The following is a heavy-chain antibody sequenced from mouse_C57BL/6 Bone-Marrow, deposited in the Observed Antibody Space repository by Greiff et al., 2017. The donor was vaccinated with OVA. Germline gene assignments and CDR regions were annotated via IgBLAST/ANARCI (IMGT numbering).Heavy chain of an antibody. CDR3: ARADYSNYVAWFAY. D-gene: IGHD2-5*01. CDR1: GYTFTSYW. Sequence: QVQLQQPGAELVMPGASVKLSCKASGYTFTSYWMHWVKQRPGQGLEWIGEIDPSASYTNYNQKFKGKSTLTVDKSSSTAYMQLSSLTSEDSAVYYCARADYSNYVAWFAYWGQGTLVTVSA. V-gene: IGHV1-69*01. CDR2: IDPSASYT. J-gene: IGHJ3*01.